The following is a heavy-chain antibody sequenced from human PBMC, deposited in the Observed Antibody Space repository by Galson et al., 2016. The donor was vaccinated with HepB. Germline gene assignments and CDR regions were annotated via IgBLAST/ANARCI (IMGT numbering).Heavy chain of an antibody. J-gene: IGHJ4*02. CDR3: AKGTTLQVHFGYFDH. CDR2: NSDSGGNT. Sequence: SLRLSCAASGFTFSTYWMSWVRQAPGKGLEWVSGNSDSGGNTYFADSVKGRFTISRDNSRNTLYLQMNSLRVEDTAVYYCAKGTTLQVHFGYFDHWGQETLVTVSS. D-gene: IGHD1/OR15-1a*01. V-gene: IGHV3-23*01. CDR1: GFTFSTYW.